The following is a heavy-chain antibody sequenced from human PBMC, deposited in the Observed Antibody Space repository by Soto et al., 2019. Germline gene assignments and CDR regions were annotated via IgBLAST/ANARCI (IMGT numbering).Heavy chain of an antibody. Sequence: PSETLSLTCSVSGGSISSGGHYWSWIRQHPGKGLEWIAYIYYSGSTYYNPSLKSRVTISVDTSKNQFSLNLNSVTAADTAVYYCARSQRFGDWARLFYYYGMDVWGQGTTVTVSS. CDR2: IYYSGST. J-gene: IGHJ6*02. V-gene: IGHV4-31*03. CDR3: ARSQRFGDWARLFYYYGMDV. CDR1: GGSISSGGHY. D-gene: IGHD3-10*01.